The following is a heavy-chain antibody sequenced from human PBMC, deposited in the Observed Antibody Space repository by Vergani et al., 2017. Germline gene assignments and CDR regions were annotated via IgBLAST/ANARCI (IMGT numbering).Heavy chain of an antibody. CDR3: ARQFWVSQGVGAFET. CDR2: VFHSGSA. D-gene: IGHD3-16*01. V-gene: IGHV4-38-2*02. CDR1: GYSISRGYY. J-gene: IGHJ3*02. Sequence: QVQLQESGPGLVKPSETLSLTCSVSGYSISRGYYWGWIRQPPGKGLEGIATVFHSGSAYYNPSLRRRVTISVETSKTQFSLRLTTLTAADTAVYYCARQFWVSQGVGAFETWGRGTEVSVSS.